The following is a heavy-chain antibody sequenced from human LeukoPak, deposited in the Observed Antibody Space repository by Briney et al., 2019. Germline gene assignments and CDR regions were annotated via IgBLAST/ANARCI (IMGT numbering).Heavy chain of an antibody. D-gene: IGHD3-22*01. CDR2: ISAHNGYT. V-gene: IGHV1-18*01. Sequence: ASVTVSCTASVYTFSNYGINWVRQAPGQGPEWVGWISAHNGYTNYAQKLQGRASMTTDTSTSTAYMELRSLRSVDTAVYYCARSLPAFYFDVSAYSGDFWGQGTLVTVSS. J-gene: IGHJ4*02. CDR1: VYTFSNYG. CDR3: ARSLPAFYFDVSAYSGDF.